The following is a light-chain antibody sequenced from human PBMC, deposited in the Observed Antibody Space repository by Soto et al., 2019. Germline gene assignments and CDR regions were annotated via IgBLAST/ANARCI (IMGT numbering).Light chain of an antibody. V-gene: IGKV3-20*01. J-gene: IGKJ5*01. CDR2: VAS. CDR1: QRFTSSY. CDR3: QQYGTSAIT. Sequence: EIVLTQSPGTLSLSPGDRATHSCRARQRFTSSYLGWYQQKPGQDPRLLIYVASIRATGVPDRFSGSGSGTDCTLTISRLEPADFAVYYCQQYGTSAITFDQGTRLEIK.